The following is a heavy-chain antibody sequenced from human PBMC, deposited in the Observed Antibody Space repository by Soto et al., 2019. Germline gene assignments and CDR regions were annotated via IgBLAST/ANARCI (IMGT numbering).Heavy chain of an antibody. CDR1: GFTFSSYG. CDR2: IWYDGSNK. CDR3: ARDLYSYGYPDY. V-gene: IGHV3-33*01. J-gene: IGHJ4*02. D-gene: IGHD5-18*01. Sequence: GSLRLSCAASGFTFSSYGMHWVRQAPGKGLEWVAVIWYDGSNKYYADSVKGRFTISRDNSNNTLSLEMNSLRTEDTAVYYCARDLYSYGYPDYWGQGTLVTVSS.